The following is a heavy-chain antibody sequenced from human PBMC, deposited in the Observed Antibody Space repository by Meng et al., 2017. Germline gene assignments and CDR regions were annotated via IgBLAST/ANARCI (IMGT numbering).Heavy chain of an antibody. J-gene: IGHJ4*02. CDR1: GFTFSSYE. CDR3: VILWFGELSPRPDFDY. Sequence: GGSLRLSCAASGFTFSSYEMNWVRQAPGKGLEWVSYISSSGSTRYYADSVKGRFTISRDNAKNSLYLQMNSLRAEDTAVYYCVILWFGELSPRPDFDYWGQGTLVTVSS. V-gene: IGHV3-48*03. D-gene: IGHD3-10*01. CDR2: ISSSGSTR.